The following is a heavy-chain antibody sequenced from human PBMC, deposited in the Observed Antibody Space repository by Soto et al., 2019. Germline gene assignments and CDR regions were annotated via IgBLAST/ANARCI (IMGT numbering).Heavy chain of an antibody. CDR3: ARESRSALGTVEH. Sequence: SETLSLTCTVSGASISDYYWSWIRQPAGKGLECIGRIYASGNTNYNPSLKSRVTMSVDTSKNQFSLTLNSVTAADTAVYYCARESRSALGTVEHWGRGTLVTVSS. D-gene: IGHD6-13*01. CDR1: GASISDYY. CDR2: IYASGNT. V-gene: IGHV4-4*07. J-gene: IGHJ4*02.